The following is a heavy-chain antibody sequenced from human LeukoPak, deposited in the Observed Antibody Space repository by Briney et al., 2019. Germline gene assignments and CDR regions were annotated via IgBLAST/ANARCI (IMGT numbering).Heavy chain of an antibody. CDR2: ISAYNGNT. CDR3: ANSLCSGGSCYYPFDI. CDR1: GDTFSSYA. J-gene: IGHJ3*02. V-gene: IGHV1-18*01. D-gene: IGHD2-15*01. Sequence: ASVKVSCKASGDTFSSYAISWVRQAPGQGLEWMGWISAYNGNTNYAQKLQGRVTMTTDTSTSTAYMELRSLRSDDTAVYYCANSLCSGGSCYYPFDIWGQGTMVTVSS.